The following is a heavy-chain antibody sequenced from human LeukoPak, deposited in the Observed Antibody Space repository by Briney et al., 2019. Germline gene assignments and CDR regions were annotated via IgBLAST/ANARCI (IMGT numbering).Heavy chain of an antibody. CDR2: IYSGGRT. D-gene: IGHD2-15*01. Sequence: GGSLRLSCAVSGLTVSSNFISWVRQAPGKGLEWVSVIYSGGRTYYAGSVKGRFTISRDDSKSIAYLQMNSLKTEDTAVFYCTTYLRLGYCSGGTCLGAFDIWGQGTMVTVSS. CDR3: TTYLRLGYCSGGTCLGAFDI. CDR1: GLTVSSNF. J-gene: IGHJ3*02. V-gene: IGHV3-66*01.